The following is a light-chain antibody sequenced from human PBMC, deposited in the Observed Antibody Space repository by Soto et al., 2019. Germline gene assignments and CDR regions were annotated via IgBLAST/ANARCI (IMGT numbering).Light chain of an antibody. CDR2: GAS. V-gene: IGKV1-12*01. J-gene: IGKJ5*01. CDR3: QQAHSFPIT. CDR1: QGISSW. Sequence: DIQMTQSPSSVSASVGDRVTITCRASQGISSWLAWYQQKPGKAPKLLIYGASSLSGVPSRFSGSGSGTDFTLTISSLQPEDFATYYCQQAHSFPITFGQGTRLEIK.